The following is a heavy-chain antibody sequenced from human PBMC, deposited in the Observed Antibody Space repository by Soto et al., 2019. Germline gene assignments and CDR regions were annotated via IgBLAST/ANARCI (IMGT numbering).Heavy chain of an antibody. CDR2: ISSSSSTI. Sequence: GGSLRLSCAASGFTFSSYSMNWVRQAPGKGLEWVSYISSSSSTIYYADSVKGRFTTSRDNAKNSLYLQMNSLRAEDTAVYYCARLGVGATIDYWGQGTLVTVSS. D-gene: IGHD1-26*01. CDR3: ARLGVGATIDY. V-gene: IGHV3-48*04. CDR1: GFTFSSYS. J-gene: IGHJ4*02.